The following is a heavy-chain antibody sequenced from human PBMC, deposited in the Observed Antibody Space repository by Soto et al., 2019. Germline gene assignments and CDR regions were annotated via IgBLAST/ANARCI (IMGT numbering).Heavy chain of an antibody. D-gene: IGHD1-26*01. CDR3: AAGGGGSYYGY. CDR1: GFTFTSSA. J-gene: IGHJ4*02. CDR2: IVVGSGNT. Sequence: QMQLVQSGPEVKKPGTSVKVSCKASGFTFTSSAVQWVRQARGQRLEWIGWIVVGSGNTNYAQKFQERVIITRDMSTSTAYMELSSLRSEDTAVYYCAAGGGGSYYGYWGQGTLVTVSS. V-gene: IGHV1-58*01.